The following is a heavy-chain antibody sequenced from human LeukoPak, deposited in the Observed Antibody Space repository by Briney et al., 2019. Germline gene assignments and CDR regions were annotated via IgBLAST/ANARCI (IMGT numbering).Heavy chain of an antibody. V-gene: IGHV4-34*01. CDR2: INHSGST. D-gene: IGHD3-22*01. CDR1: GGSFSGYY. Sequence: PSETLSLTCAVYGGSFSGYYWSWIRQPPGKGLEWIGEINHSGSTNYNPSLKSRVTISVDTSKNQFSLKLSSVTAADTAVYYCARVVGSRRGSGYKYYYYYMDVWGKGTTVTVSS. CDR3: ARVVGSRRGSGYKYYYYYMDV. J-gene: IGHJ6*03.